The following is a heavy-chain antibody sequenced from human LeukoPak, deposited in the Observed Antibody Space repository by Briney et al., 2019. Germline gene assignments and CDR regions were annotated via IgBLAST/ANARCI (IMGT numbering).Heavy chain of an antibody. Sequence: PGGSLRLSCAASGFTFSSYEMNWVRQAPGKGLEWVSYISSSGSTIYYADSVKGRFTISRDNAKNSLYLQMNSLRAEDTAVYYCARASNTMVRGEDYGMDVWGKGTTVSVSS. CDR3: ARASNTMVRGEDYGMDV. CDR1: GFTFSSYE. J-gene: IGHJ6*04. D-gene: IGHD3-10*01. V-gene: IGHV3-48*03. CDR2: ISSSGSTI.